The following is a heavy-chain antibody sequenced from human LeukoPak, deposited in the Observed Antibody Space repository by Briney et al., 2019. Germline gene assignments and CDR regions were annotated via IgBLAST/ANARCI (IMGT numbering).Heavy chain of an antibody. CDR1: GGSFSGYY. V-gene: IGHV4-34*01. CDR2: INHSGST. D-gene: IGHD5-18*01. CDR3: ARESRDRGYSYGAFDY. J-gene: IGHJ4*02. Sequence: SETLSLTCAVFGGSFSGYYWSWIRQPPGKGLEWIGEINHSGSTNYNPSLKSRVTISVDTSKNQFSLKLSSVTAADTAVYYCARESRDRGYSYGAFDYWGQGTLVTVSS.